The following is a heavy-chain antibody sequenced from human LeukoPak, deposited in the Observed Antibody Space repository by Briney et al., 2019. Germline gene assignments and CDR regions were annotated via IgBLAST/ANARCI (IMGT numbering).Heavy chain of an antibody. CDR2: ISGSGGTA. D-gene: IGHD2-15*01. CDR3: ARGAGYCSGGTCFDY. V-gene: IGHV3-23*01. J-gene: IGHJ4*02. CDR1: GFTFSNNA. Sequence: GGSLRLSCAASGFTFSNNAMSWVRQAPGKGLEWVSTISGSGGTAYFADSVKGRFTISRDNSKNTLYLQMYSLRAEDTAIYHCARGAGYCSGGTCFDYWGQGTLVTVSS.